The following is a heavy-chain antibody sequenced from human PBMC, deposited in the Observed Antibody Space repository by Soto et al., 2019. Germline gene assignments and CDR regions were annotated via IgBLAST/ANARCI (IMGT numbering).Heavy chain of an antibody. CDR2: IIPIFGTA. Sequence: SVKVSCKASGGTFSSYAISWVRQAPGQGLEWMGGIIPIFGTANYAQKFQGRVTITADESTSTAYMELSSLRSEDTAVYYCARARGVVPAAAHYYYYGMDVWGQGXTVTV. D-gene: IGHD2-2*01. J-gene: IGHJ6*02. CDR3: ARARGVVPAAAHYYYYGMDV. CDR1: GGTFSSYA. V-gene: IGHV1-69*13.